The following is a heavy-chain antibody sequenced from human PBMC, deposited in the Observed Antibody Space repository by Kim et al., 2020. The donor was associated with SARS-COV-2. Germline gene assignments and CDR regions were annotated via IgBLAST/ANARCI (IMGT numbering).Heavy chain of an antibody. J-gene: IGHJ4*02. CDR2: INNSVGFT. CDR3: AKEGRDSLTTYYLDY. V-gene: IGHV3-23*01. CDR1: GFTFHNYD. D-gene: IGHD3-9*01. Sequence: GGSLRLSCAASGFTFHNYDMNWVRQAPGKGLEWVSSINNSVGFTYYADSVKGRFTISRDNSKNTLSLQMNSLRAEDTAIYYCAKEGRDSLTTYYLDYWGQGTLVTVSS.